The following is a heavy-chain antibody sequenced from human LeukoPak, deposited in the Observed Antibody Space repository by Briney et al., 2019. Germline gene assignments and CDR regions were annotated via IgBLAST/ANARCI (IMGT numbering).Heavy chain of an antibody. Sequence: ASVNVSCKASGYTFTSYGISWVRQAPGQGLEWIGWISAYNGNTNYAQKLQGRVTMTTDTSTSTAYMELRSLRSDDTAVYYWARGVAVINSHYFDYWGQGTLVTVSS. D-gene: IGHD5-12*01. CDR3: ARGVAVINSHYFDY. CDR2: ISAYNGNT. V-gene: IGHV1-18*04. J-gene: IGHJ4*02. CDR1: GYTFTSYG.